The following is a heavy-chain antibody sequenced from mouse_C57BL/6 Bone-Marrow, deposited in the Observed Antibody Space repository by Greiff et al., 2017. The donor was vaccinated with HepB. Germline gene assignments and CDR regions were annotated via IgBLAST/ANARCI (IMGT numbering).Heavy chain of an antibody. CDR1: GYTFTSYW. Sequence: QVQLQQPGAELVRPGTSVKLSCKASGYTFTSYWMHWVKQRPGQGLEWIGVIDPSDSYTNYNQKFKGKATLTVGTSASTAYMQLSSLTSEDSAVDYCESKGDYCSSSYWCFDVRGTGTTVTVAA. V-gene: IGHV1-59*01. D-gene: IGHD1-1*01. CDR3: ESKGDYCSSSYWCFDV. CDR2: IDPSDSYT. J-gene: IGHJ1*03.